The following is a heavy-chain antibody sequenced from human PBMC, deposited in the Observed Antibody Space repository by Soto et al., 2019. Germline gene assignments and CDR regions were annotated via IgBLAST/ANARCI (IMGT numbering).Heavy chain of an antibody. Sequence: VAVISYDGSNKYYADSVKGRFTISRDNSKNTLYLQMNSLRAEDTAVYYCARVLTYYYDSSGYPLGGYWDQGTLVTVSS. D-gene: IGHD3-22*01. V-gene: IGHV3-30-3*01. CDR3: ARVLTYYYDSSGYPLGGY. J-gene: IGHJ4*02. CDR2: ISYDGSNK.